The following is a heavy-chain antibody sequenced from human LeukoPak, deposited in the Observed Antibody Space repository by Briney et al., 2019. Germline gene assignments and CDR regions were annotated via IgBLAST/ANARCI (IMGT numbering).Heavy chain of an antibody. Sequence: SETLSLTCAISRDDVSTNKATWNWIRQSPSRGLERLGRTYYRSQWYNDYAVSVKSRITITPDTSTNQFSLHLNSVTPDDTAVYYCVRLVGNSWLDYWGQGTLVTVSS. CDR3: VRLVGNSWLDY. D-gene: IGHD6-13*01. J-gene: IGHJ4*02. V-gene: IGHV6-1*01. CDR1: RDDVSTNKAT. CDR2: TYYRSQWYN.